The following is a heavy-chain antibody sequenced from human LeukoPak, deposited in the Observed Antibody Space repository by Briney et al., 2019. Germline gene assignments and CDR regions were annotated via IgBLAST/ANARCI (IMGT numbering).Heavy chain of an antibody. Sequence: SETLSLTCAVYGGSFSGYYWSWIRQPPGKRLEWIGEINHSGSTNYNPSLKSRVTISVDTSKNQFSLKLSSVTAADTAVYYCARALWFGELLSGPFDYGGQGTLVTVSS. J-gene: IGHJ4*02. V-gene: IGHV4-34*01. CDR1: GGSFSGYY. CDR3: ARALWFGELLSGPFDY. CDR2: INHSGST. D-gene: IGHD3-10*01.